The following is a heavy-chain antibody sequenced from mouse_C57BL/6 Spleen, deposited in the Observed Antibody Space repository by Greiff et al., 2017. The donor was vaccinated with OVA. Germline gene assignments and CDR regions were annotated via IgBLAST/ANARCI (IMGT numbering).Heavy chain of an antibody. CDR1: GFTFSDYG. CDR2: ISSGSSTI. D-gene: IGHD1-1*01. J-gene: IGHJ4*01. V-gene: IGHV5-17*01. CDR3: ARPRYYDYAMDY. Sequence: EVKLVESGGGLVKPGGSLKLSCAASGFTFSDYGMHWVRQAPEKGLEWVAYISSGSSTIYYADKVKGRFTISRDNAKNTLFLQMTSLRSEDTAMYYCARPRYYDYAMDYWGQGTSVTVSS.